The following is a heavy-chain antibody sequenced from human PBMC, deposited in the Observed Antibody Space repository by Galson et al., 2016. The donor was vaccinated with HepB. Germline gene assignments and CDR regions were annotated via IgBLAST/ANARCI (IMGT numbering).Heavy chain of an antibody. CDR2: IYPFDSDT. D-gene: IGHD6-13*01. J-gene: IGHJ3*02. CDR1: GYSFSNFW. Sequence: QSRAEVKEPGESLRISCRGSGYSFSNFWIAWVRQMPGKGLEWMGIIYPFDSDTRYSPSFQGQVTISADKTMNTAYLHWSNLKASDTAIYYCARQAGSTWYIPDAFDIWGHGTMVTVSS. V-gene: IGHV5-51*01. CDR3: ARQAGSTWYIPDAFDI.